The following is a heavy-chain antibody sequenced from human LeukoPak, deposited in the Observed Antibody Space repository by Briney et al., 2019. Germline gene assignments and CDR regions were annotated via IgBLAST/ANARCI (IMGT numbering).Heavy chain of an antibody. D-gene: IGHD6-19*01. Sequence: SETLSLTCTVSGGSISSYYWSWIRQPAGKGLEWIGRIYSSENTNYNPSLKSRVTISADTSKNQFSLKLNSVTAADTAVYYCARLLASYSSGWPYYFDYWGQGILVTVSS. J-gene: IGHJ4*02. CDR2: IYSSENT. CDR3: ARLLASYSSGWPYYFDY. CDR1: GGSISSYY. V-gene: IGHV4-4*07.